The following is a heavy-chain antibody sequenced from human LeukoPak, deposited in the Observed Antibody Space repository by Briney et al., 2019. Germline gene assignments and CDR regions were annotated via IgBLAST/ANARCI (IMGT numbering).Heavy chain of an antibody. CDR3: ARDQPGTYTLSST. D-gene: IGHD6-19*01. CDR2: ISGSGGST. J-gene: IGHJ5*02. Sequence: GGSLRLSCAASGFTFSSYAMNWVRQAPGKGLEWVSAISGSGGSTYYADSVKGRFTISRDNSKNTLYLQMNSLRAEDTAVYYCARDQPGTYTLSSTWGQGTLVTVSS. CDR1: GFTFSSYA. V-gene: IGHV3-23*01.